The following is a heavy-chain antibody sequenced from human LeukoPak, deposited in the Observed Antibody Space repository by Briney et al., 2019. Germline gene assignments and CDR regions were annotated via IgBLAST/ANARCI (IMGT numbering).Heavy chain of an antibody. CDR2: IIPILGIA. CDR1: GGTFSSYA. CDR3: ARGTEGYCSGGSCYSSGN. V-gene: IGHV1-69*04. J-gene: IGHJ4*02. D-gene: IGHD2-15*01. Sequence: GSSVKVSCKASGGTFSSYAISWVRQAPGQGLELMGRIIPILGIANYAQKFQGRVTITADKSTSTAYMELSSLRSEDTAVYYCARGTEGYCSGGSCYSSGNWGQGTLVTVSS.